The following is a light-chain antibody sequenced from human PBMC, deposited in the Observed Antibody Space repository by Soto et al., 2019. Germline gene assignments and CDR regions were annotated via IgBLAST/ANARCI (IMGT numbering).Light chain of an antibody. CDR1: PHVSSSY. V-gene: IGKV3-20*01. J-gene: IGKJ1*01. Sequence: IVLTQTTGTPSSFPGDRATLSCITCPHVSSSYLAGYQQKPGQAPRLLIYGASSRATGIPDRFSGSGSGTVFTLTISRLEPEDFAVYYCQQYCSSPRTFGQGTKVDIK. CDR2: GAS. CDR3: QQYCSSPRT.